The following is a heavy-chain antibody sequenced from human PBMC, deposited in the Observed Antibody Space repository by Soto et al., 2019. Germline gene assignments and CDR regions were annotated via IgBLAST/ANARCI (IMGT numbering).Heavy chain of an antibody. V-gene: IGHV4-39*01. Sequence: QLQLQESGPGLVKPSETLSLTCTVSGGSISSSSYYWGWIRQPPGKGLEWIGSIYYSGSTYYNPSLKSRVTISVDTSKNQFSLKLSSVTAADTAVYYCATTVLRFLEWFPQSGPFDYWGQGTLVTVSS. CDR3: ATTVLRFLEWFPQSGPFDY. CDR1: GGSISSSSYY. D-gene: IGHD3-3*01. J-gene: IGHJ4*02. CDR2: IYYSGST.